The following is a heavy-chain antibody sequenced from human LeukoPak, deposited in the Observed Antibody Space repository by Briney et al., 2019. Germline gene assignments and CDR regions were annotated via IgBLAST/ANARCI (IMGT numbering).Heavy chain of an antibody. CDR1: GFTFSRYW. J-gene: IGHJ5*02. D-gene: IGHD3-16*01. CDR2: IKEDGSEK. Sequence: GGSLRLSCAASGFTFSRYWMGWVRQAPGKGLEWVANIKEDGSEKYYGDSVKGRFTISRDNAKNSLYLQMDSLRAEDTACYYCAFNWAWGQGTLVTVSS. V-gene: IGHV3-7*01. CDR3: AFNWA.